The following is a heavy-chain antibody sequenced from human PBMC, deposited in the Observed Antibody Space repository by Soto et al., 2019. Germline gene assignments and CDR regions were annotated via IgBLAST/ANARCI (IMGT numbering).Heavy chain of an antibody. V-gene: IGHV1-69*13. CDR3: AKHKHSGSYYRPYSYYVTEV. D-gene: IGHD1-26*01. Sequence: SVNVSCKASGGTFSSYAISWVRQAPGQGLEWMGGIIPIFGTANYAQKFQGRVTITADESTSTAYMELSSLRSEDTAVYYCAKHKHSGSYYRPYSYYVTEVRG. CDR2: IIPIFGTA. CDR1: GGTFSSYA. J-gene: IGHJ6*02.